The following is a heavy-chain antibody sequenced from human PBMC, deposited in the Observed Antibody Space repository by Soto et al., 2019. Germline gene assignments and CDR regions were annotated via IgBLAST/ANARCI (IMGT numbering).Heavy chain of an antibody. V-gene: IGHV5-10-1*01. Sequence: GESLKISCKGSGYSFTSYWISWVRQMPGKGLEWMGRIDPSDSYTNYSPSFQGHVTISADKSISTAYLQWSSLKASDTAMYYCARGSGLYSSGWPLPTGLDVWGQGTTVTVSS. J-gene: IGHJ6*02. CDR3: ARGSGLYSSGWPLPTGLDV. CDR2: IDPSDSYT. CDR1: GYSFTSYW. D-gene: IGHD6-19*01.